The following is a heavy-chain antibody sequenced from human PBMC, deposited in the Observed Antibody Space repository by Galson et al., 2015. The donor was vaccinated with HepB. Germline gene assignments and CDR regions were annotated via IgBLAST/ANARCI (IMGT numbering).Heavy chain of an antibody. CDR1: GFTFSSYW. D-gene: IGHD4-17*01. CDR3: ARVSSTTVTNWFDP. V-gene: IGHV3-74*01. Sequence: SLRLSCAASGFTFSSYWMHWVRQAPGKGLVWVSRINSDGSSTSYADSVKGRFTISRDNAKNTLYLQMNSLRAEDTAVYYCARVSSTTVTNWFDPWGQGTLVTVSS. CDR2: INSDGSST. J-gene: IGHJ5*02.